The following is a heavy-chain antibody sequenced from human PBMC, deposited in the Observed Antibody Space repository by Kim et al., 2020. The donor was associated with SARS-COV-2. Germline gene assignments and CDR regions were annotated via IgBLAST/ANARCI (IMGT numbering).Heavy chain of an antibody. D-gene: IGHD3-10*01. CDR1: GGSFSGYY. Sequence: SETLSLTCAVYGGSFSGYYWSWIRQPPGKGLEWIGEINHSGSTNYNPSLKSRVTISVDTSKNQFSLKLSSVTAADTAVYYCARGWGYYGSGSLYYYYYGMDVWGQGTTVTVSS. V-gene: IGHV4-34*01. CDR3: ARGWGYYGSGSLYYYYYGMDV. CDR2: INHSGST. J-gene: IGHJ6*02.